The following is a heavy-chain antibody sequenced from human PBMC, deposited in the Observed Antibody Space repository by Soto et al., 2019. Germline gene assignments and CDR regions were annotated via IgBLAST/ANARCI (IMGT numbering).Heavy chain of an antibody. V-gene: IGHV4-39*01. CDR2: IYYRVNA. J-gene: IGHJ4*02. Sequence: QLQLQESGPGLVKPSATLSLTCSVSDDSINSDKYYWGWIRQPPGKGLEWIGSIYYRVNAYYNPSLQPRVTLPLYKSKCQFALKLTSVTAPDSAVYFCAGLEGVAKISYCVDFWGPGALVTVSS. CDR1: DDSINSDKYY. D-gene: IGHD3-3*01. CDR3: AGLEGVAKISYCVDF.